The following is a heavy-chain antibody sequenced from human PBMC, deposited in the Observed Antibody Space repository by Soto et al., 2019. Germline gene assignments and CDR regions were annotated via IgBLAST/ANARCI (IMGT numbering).Heavy chain of an antibody. CDR1: GYTFTSYA. Sequence: QVQLVQSGAEAKKPGASVKVSCKASGYTFTSYAMHWVRQAPGQRLEWMGWITAGNGNTTYSQQFQGRVTIPSDTSHRTAYRELRSLRSEETAVAWGARSSGYDLIDDYWGRGTLVTVSS. CDR3: ARSSGYDLIDDY. J-gene: IGHJ4*02. V-gene: IGHV1-3*01. CDR2: ITAGNGNT. D-gene: IGHD3-22*01.